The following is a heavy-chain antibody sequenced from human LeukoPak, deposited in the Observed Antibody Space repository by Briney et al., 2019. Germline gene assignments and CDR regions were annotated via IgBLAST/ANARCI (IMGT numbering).Heavy chain of an antibody. J-gene: IGHJ4*02. Sequence: GGSLRLSCAASGFTFSSYGMHWVRQAPGKGLEWVAVISYDGSNKYYADSVKGRFTISRDNSKNTLYLQMNSLRAEDTAVYYCARGPFYEKMYYFDYWGQGTLVTVSS. CDR2: ISYDGSNK. V-gene: IGHV3-30*03. CDR1: GFTFSSYG. CDR3: ARGPFYEKMYYFDY. D-gene: IGHD5/OR15-5a*01.